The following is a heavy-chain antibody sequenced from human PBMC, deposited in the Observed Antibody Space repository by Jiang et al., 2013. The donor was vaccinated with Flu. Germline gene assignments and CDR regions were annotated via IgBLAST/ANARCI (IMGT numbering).Heavy chain of an antibody. D-gene: IGHD1-14*01. V-gene: IGHV4-39*01. CDR3: ARHPVFARAFDI. CDR2: IYYSGST. J-gene: IGHJ3*02. Sequence: EWIGSIYYSGSTYYNPSLKSRVTISVDTSKNQFSLKLSSVTAADTAVYYCARHPVFARAFDIWGQGTMVTVSS.